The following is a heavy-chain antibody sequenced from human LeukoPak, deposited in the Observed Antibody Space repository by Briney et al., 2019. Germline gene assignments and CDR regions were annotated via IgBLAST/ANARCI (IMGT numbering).Heavy chain of an antibody. Sequence: PSHTLSLTCTVSGGSISSGGYYWSWIRQPPGKGLEWIGYIYHSGSTYYNPSLKSRVTISVDRSKNQFSLKLSSVTAADTAVYYCVKDLGSAITSALALDVWGQGTTVTVSS. CDR3: VKDLGSAITSALALDV. CDR2: IYHSGST. D-gene: IGHD2-15*01. V-gene: IGHV4-30-2*01. J-gene: IGHJ6*02. CDR1: GGSISSGGYY.